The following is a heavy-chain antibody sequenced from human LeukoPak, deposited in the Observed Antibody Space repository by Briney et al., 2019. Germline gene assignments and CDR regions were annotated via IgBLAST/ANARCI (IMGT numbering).Heavy chain of an antibody. J-gene: IGHJ6*03. V-gene: IGHV4-39*07. CDR1: GGSISSSSYY. CDR3: ARGHSSGNRYYYYMDV. D-gene: IGHD6-19*01. Sequence: SETLSLTCTVSGGSISSSSYYWGWIRQPPGNGLEWIGSIYYSGSTYYNPSLKSRVTISVDTSKNQFSLKLSSVTAADTAVYYCARGHSSGNRYYYYMDVWGKGTTVTVSS. CDR2: IYYSGST.